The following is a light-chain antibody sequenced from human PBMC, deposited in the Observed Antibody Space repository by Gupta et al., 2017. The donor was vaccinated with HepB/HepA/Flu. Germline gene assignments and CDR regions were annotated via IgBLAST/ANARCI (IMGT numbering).Light chain of an antibody. CDR3: FQGTHWPS. J-gene: IGKJ1*01. V-gene: IGKV2-30*01. CDR2: KVS. Sequence: DGLLTQSPLSLPVTLGQPPSISCRSNQSLVYSDGDTYLSWIQQRPGQSPRRLIDKVSRRDSGVPDRFSGSGSGTDFTLMSSRVAAEDVGVYYCFQGTHWPSFGQGTKVEIE. CDR1: QSLVYSDGDTY.